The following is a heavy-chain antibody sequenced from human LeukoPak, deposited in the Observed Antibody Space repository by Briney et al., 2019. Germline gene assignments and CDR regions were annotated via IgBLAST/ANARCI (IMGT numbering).Heavy chain of an antibody. J-gene: IGHJ4*02. CDR3: ARDSAGNDY. D-gene: IGHD6-13*01. Sequence: GGSLRLSCAASGFTFSTYWMSWVRQAPGRGLEWVANIKQDGSEKYYVDSVKGRFTISRDNAKNSLYLQMNSPRAEDTAMYYCARDSAGNDYWGQGTLVTVSS. CDR2: IKQDGSEK. V-gene: IGHV3-7*01. CDR1: GFTFSTYW.